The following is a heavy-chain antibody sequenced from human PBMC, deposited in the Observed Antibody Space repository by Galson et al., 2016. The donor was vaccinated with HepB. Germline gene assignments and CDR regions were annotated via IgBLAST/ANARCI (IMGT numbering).Heavy chain of an antibody. CDR2: ISQSGNT. CDR1: GGSLRGYF. CDR3: ARAINPHVFDDTGYYFDS. J-gene: IGHJ4*02. V-gene: IGHV4-34*01. Sequence: SETLSLTCAVYGGSLRGYFWSWIRQTPGKGLEWIGDISQSGNTNHNPSLKSRVTLSVDTSKNQFSLKVNSVTAADKAVYYCARAINPHVFDDTGYYFDSWGQGTLVTVSS. D-gene: IGHD2-2*03.